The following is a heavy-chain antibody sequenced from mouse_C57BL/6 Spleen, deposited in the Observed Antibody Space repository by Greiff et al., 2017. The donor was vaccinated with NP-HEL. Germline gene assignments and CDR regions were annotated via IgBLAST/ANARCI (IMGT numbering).Heavy chain of an antibody. D-gene: IGHD2-4*01. Sequence: QVQLKQSGPGLVQPSQSLSITCTVSGFSLTSYGVHWVRQPPGQGLEWLGVIWSGGSTDYNAAFISRLSISKDNSKSQVFFKMNSLQADDTAIYYCAKTPYDYDGYFDVWGTGTTVTVSS. CDR2: IWSGGST. V-gene: IGHV2-4*01. CDR3: AKTPYDYDGYFDV. J-gene: IGHJ1*03. CDR1: GFSLTSYG.